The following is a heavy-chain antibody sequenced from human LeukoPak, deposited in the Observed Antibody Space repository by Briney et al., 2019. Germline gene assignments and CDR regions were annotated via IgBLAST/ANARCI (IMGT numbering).Heavy chain of an antibody. Sequence: SETLSLTCSVSGYSSTSVYYWGWMRQPPGKGLEWIGTIYHNGSTSYNPSLKSRVTISVDTSKNQFSLRLNSVIAADTAIYYCAKITTLDYWGQGTLVTVSS. CDR2: IYHNGST. CDR1: GYSSTSVYY. D-gene: IGHD1-1*01. J-gene: IGHJ4*02. CDR3: AKITTLDY. V-gene: IGHV4-38-2*02.